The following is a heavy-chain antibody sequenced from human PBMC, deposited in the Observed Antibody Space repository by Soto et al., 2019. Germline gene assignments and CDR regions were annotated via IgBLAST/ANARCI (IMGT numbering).Heavy chain of an antibody. CDR3: AREIEYCGGDCYPDY. J-gene: IGHJ4*02. V-gene: IGHV1-18*01. CDR2: ISAYDGNT. Sequence: GASVKVSCKASGYSFTSYGISWVRQAPGQGLEWMGIISAYDGNTSYAQKFQGRVTMTRDTSTSTVYMELSSLRSEDTAVYYCAREIEYCGGDCYPDYWGQGTLVTVSS. D-gene: IGHD2-21*02. CDR1: GYSFTSYG.